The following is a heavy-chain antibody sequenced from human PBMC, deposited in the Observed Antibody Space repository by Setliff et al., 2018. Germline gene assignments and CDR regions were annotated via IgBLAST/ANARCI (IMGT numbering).Heavy chain of an antibody. CDR1: EFTFRNYY. CDR2: LSWNGDDT. CDR3: AKLVWLTTWYYMDV. D-gene: IGHD5-18*01. V-gene: IGHV3-20*04. Sequence: GGSLRLSCAASEFTFRNYYMHWVRQAPGKGLEWVSGLSWNGDDTGYADSVKGRFTISRDNAKNSLYLQMNSLRAEDTAVYYCAKLVWLTTWYYMDVWGKGTTVTVS. J-gene: IGHJ6*03.